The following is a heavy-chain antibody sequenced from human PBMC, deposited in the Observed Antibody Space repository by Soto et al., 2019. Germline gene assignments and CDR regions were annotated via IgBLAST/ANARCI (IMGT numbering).Heavy chain of an antibody. CDR2: MNPKSGNT. CDR1: GYTFTNYD. J-gene: IGHJ3*01. D-gene: IGHD3-3*02. CDR3: ARVHLAKGAFDV. Sequence: ASVKVSFKASGYTFTNYDINWVRQATGQGLEWMGWMNPKSGNTGNARQFQGRLTMTRNTSISTAYMELSSLRSEDTAVYYCARVHLAKGAFDVWGQGTMVTVSS. V-gene: IGHV1-8*01.